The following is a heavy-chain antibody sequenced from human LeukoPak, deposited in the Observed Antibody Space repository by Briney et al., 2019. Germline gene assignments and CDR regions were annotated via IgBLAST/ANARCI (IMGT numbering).Heavy chain of an antibody. D-gene: IGHD3-10*01. J-gene: IGHJ4*02. CDR1: GFTVSSNY. Sequence: GGSLRLSCAASGFTVSSNYMSWVRQAPGEGLEWVGRIKSKTDGGTIDYAAPVKGRFTISRDDSKNTLYLQMNSLKTEDTAVYYCTTALVRGVQFDFWGQGTLVTVSS. CDR2: IKSKTDGGTI. CDR3: TTALVRGVQFDF. V-gene: IGHV3-15*01.